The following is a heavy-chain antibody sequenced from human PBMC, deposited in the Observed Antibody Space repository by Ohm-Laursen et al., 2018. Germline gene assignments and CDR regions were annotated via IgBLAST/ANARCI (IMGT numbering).Heavy chain of an antibody. V-gene: IGHV4-39*07. Sequence: SETLSLTCTVSGNSISSSSYHWGWIRQYPGKGLEWIGNIDYRGTTYYNPSLKSRVTISVDTSKNQFSLKLSSVTAADTAVYYCARDYYDSSGDAWFDPWGQGTLVTVSS. CDR3: ARDYYDSSGDAWFDP. CDR2: IDYRGTT. CDR1: GNSISSSSYH. D-gene: IGHD3-22*01. J-gene: IGHJ5*02.